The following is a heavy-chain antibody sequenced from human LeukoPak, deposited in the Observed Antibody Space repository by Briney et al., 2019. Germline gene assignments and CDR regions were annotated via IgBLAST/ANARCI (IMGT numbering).Heavy chain of an antibody. D-gene: IGHD1-1*01. CDR2: ISYDGSNK. V-gene: IGHV3-30*04. Sequence: GGSLRLSCAASGFTFSSYAMHWVRQAPGKGLEWVAVISYDGSNKYYADSVKGRFTISRDNSKSTLFLQMSSLRAEDTAVYYCVREPRQTGTTRAFDIWGQGTMVTVSS. CDR3: VREPRQTGTTRAFDI. J-gene: IGHJ3*02. CDR1: GFTFSSYA.